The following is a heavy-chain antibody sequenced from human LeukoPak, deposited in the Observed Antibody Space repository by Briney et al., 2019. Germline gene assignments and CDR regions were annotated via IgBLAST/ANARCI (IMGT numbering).Heavy chain of an antibody. Sequence: ASVKVSCKASGYTFTSYGISWVRQAPGQGLEWMGWISAYNGNTNYAQKLQGRVTMTTDTSTSTAYMELRSLRSNDTAVYYCAREYYYDSSGYRYYYYGMDVWGQGTTVTVSS. CDR2: ISAYNGNT. J-gene: IGHJ6*02. D-gene: IGHD3-22*01. CDR1: GYTFTSYG. V-gene: IGHV1-18*01. CDR3: AREYYYDSSGYRYYYYGMDV.